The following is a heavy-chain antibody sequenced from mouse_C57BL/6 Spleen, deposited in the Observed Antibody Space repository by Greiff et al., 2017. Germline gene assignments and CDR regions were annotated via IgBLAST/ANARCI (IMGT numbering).Heavy chain of an antibody. D-gene: IGHD2-4*01. V-gene: IGHV1-81*01. Sequence: VQLVESGAELARPGASVKLSCKASGYTFTSYGISWVKQRTGQGLEWIGEIYPRSGNTYYNEKFKGKATLTADKSSSTAYMELRSLTSEDSAVYFCARVNDYFYAMDYWGQGTSVTVSS. CDR3: ARVNDYFYAMDY. CDR2: IYPRSGNT. J-gene: IGHJ4*01. CDR1: GYTFTSYG.